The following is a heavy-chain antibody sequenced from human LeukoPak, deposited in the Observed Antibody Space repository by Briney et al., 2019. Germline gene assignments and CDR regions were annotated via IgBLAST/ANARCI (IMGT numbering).Heavy chain of an antibody. J-gene: IGHJ5*02. CDR2: IYYSGST. D-gene: IGHD2-2*01. CDR3: ARGGPDIVVVPAAIPYSNYVWFDP. Sequence: SETLSLTCTVSGGSISSSSYYWGWIRQPPGKGLEWIGSIYYSGSTYYNPSLKSRVTISVDTSKNQFSLKLSSVTAADTAVYYCARGGPDIVVVPAAIPYSNYVWFDPWGQGTLVTVSS. CDR1: GGSISSSSYY. V-gene: IGHV4-39*07.